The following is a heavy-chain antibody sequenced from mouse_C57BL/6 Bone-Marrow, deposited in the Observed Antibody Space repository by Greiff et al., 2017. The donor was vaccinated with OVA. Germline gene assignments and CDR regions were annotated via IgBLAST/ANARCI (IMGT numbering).Heavy chain of an antibody. CDR2: IDPSDSYT. Sequence: QVQLQQPGAELVRPGTSVKLSCKASGYTFTSYWMHWVKQRPGQGLEWIGVIDPSDSYTNYNQKFKGKATLTVDKSSSTAYMQLSSLASEVSAVYYCARWGFFDVWGTGTTVTVSS. CDR1: GYTFTSYW. CDR3: ARWGFFDV. V-gene: IGHV1-59*01. J-gene: IGHJ1*03.